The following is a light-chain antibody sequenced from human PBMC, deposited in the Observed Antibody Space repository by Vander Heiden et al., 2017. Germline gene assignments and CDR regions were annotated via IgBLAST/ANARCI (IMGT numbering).Light chain of an antibody. CDR3: AVWDGSVSGWV. J-gene: IGLJ3*02. Sequence: QSAMTHPPSASGTPGQGVTITCSGTRSNIGNLYVYWYQQFPGTAPKLLIYTNSHRPSGSPDRFSGSRSGTSAYLDISGLRSEDEADYYCAVWDGSVSGWVFGGGTKLTVL. V-gene: IGLV1-47*01. CDR1: RSNIGNLY. CDR2: TNS.